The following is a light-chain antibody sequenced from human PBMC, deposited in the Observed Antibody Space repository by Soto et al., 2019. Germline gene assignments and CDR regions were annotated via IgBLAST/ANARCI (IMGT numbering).Light chain of an antibody. CDR2: GAS. CDR3: QQYGGSPRT. J-gene: IGKJ1*01. Sequence: EIVLPQSPGTLSLSPGEGATLSCRASQSINSFLAWYQQRRGQAPRLLIHGASNRATGIPDRFSGSGSGPDFPLTISILEPEDFAVYYCQQYGGSPRTFGQGTKVEVK. V-gene: IGKV3-20*01. CDR1: QSINSF.